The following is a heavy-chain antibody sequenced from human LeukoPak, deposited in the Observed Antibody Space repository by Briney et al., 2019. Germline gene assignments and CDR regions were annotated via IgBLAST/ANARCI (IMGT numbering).Heavy chain of an antibody. CDR2: IYYSGST. D-gene: IGHD3-16*02. CDR1: GGSISSYY. Sequence: SETLSLTCTVSGGSISSYYWSWIRQPPGKGLEWIGYIYYSGSTYYNPSLKSRVTISVDTSKNQFPLKLSSVTAADTAVYYCARADYDYVWGSYRYSPLDYWGQGTLVTVSS. J-gene: IGHJ4*02. V-gene: IGHV4-59*08. CDR3: ARADYDYVWGSYRYSPLDY.